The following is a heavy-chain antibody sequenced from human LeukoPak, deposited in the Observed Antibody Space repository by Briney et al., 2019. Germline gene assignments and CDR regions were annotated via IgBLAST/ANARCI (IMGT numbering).Heavy chain of an antibody. D-gene: IGHD6-13*01. Sequence: PGESLRLSCAASGFTFSSYAMHWVRQAPGKGLEWVAVISYDGSNKYYADSVKGRFTISRDNSKNTLYLQMNSLRAEDTAVYYCARDPYLTGIAAAPLPQHWGQGTLVTVSS. CDR1: GFTFSSYA. J-gene: IGHJ1*01. CDR3: ARDPYLTGIAAAPLPQH. CDR2: ISYDGSNK. V-gene: IGHV3-30-3*01.